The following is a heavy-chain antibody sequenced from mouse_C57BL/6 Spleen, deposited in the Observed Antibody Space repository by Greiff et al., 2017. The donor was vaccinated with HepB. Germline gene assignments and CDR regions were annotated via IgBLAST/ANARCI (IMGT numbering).Heavy chain of an antibody. V-gene: IGHV1-80*01. D-gene: IGHD1-1*01. J-gene: IGHJ3*01. CDR1: GYAFSSYW. CDR2: IYPGDGDT. CDR3: ARESHGSSYVAWFAY. Sequence: QVQLQQSGAELVKPGASVKISCKASGYAFSSYWMNWVKQRPGKGLEWIGQIYPGDGDTNYNGKFKGKATLTADKSSSTAYMQLSSLTSEDSAVYFCARESHGSSYVAWFAYWGQGTLVTVSA.